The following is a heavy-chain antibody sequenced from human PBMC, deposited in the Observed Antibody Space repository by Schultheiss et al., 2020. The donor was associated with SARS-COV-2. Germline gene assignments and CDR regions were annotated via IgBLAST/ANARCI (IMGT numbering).Heavy chain of an antibody. D-gene: IGHD2-15*01. CDR2: IYHSGST. CDR3: AREGPLGYCSGGSCYSGYYGMDV. CDR1: GYSISSGYY. J-gene: IGHJ6*02. V-gene: IGHV4-38-2*02. Sequence: SETLSLTCAVSGYSISSGYYWGWIRQPPGKGLEWIGYIYHSGSTYYNPSLKSRVTISVDTSKNQFSLKLSSVTAADTAVYYCAREGPLGYCSGGSCYSGYYGMDVWGQGTTVTVSS.